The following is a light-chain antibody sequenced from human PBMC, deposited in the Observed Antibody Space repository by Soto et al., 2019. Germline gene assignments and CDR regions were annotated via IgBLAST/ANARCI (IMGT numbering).Light chain of an antibody. CDR1: SSDVGGYDL. CDR3: GGWDDSLSGPV. V-gene: IGLV2-23*01. J-gene: IGLJ2*01. Sequence: QSALTQPASVSASPGQSITISCTGTSSDVGGYDLVSWYQQRPGKAPKLMIYEGNKRPSGVSNRFSGSKSGNTASLTISGLQAEDDADYYCGGWDDSLSGPVFGGGTKLTVL. CDR2: EGN.